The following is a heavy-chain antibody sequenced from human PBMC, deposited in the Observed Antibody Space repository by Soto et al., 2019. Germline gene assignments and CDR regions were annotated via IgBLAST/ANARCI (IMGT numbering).Heavy chain of an antibody. V-gene: IGHV1-69*05. Sequence: QVQLVQSGAEVKKPGSSVKVSCKASGGTFSSYAISWVRQAPGQGLEWMGGIIPIFGTANYAQKFQGRVTITXXEXTXXAYMELSSLRSEDTAVYYCARERLYYDSSGYAFDIWGQGTMVTVSS. J-gene: IGHJ3*02. CDR3: ARERLYYDSSGYAFDI. D-gene: IGHD3-22*01. CDR2: IIPIFGTA. CDR1: GGTFSSYA.